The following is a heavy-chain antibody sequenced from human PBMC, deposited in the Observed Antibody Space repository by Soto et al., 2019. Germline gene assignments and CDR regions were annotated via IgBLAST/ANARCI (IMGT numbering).Heavy chain of an antibody. D-gene: IGHD3-16*01. Sequence: SETLSLTCTVSGGSISSYYWSWIRQPPGKGLEWIGYIYYSGSTNYNPSLKSRVTISVDTSKNQFSLKLSSVTAADTAMYYCAKDRGTQMMLAVWDSWGQGTQVTVSS. V-gene: IGHV4-59*01. J-gene: IGHJ4*02. CDR1: GGSISSYY. CDR2: IYYSGST. CDR3: AKDRGTQMMLAVWDS.